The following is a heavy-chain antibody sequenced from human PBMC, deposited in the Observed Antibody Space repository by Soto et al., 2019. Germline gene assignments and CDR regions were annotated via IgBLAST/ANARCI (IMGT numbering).Heavy chain of an antibody. CDR2: ISTYNGNT. CDR1: GYTVTTYD. V-gene: IGHV1-18*01. D-gene: IGHD3-10*01. CDR3: ARVLSHVLWLNPPTLYVMAV. Sequence: GASVKVSCKASGYTVTTYDISWVRQAPGQGLEWMGRISTYNGNTNYPQSLQGRLTLTTDTSTTTAYMELRSLSSDDTAVYYCARVLSHVLWLNPPTLYVMAVGAKGTRVPV. J-gene: IGHJ6*04.